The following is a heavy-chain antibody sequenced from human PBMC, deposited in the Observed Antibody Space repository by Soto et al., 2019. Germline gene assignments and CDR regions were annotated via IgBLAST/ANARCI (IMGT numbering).Heavy chain of an antibody. CDR1: GGSISSGGYY. V-gene: IGHV4-31*09. D-gene: IGHD3-22*01. Sequence: SETLSLTCTVSGGSISSGGYYWSWIRQHPGKGLEWIGYIYYSGSTYYNPSLKSRVTISVDTSTNQCSLTLSSMTAADTAVYYCSLRSMAVVPEYWGQGTLVTVSS. CDR2: IYYSGST. J-gene: IGHJ4*02. CDR3: SLRSMAVVPEY.